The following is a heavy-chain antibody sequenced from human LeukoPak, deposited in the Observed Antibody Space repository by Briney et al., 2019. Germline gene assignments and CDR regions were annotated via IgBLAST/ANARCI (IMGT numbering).Heavy chain of an antibody. V-gene: IGHV3-23*01. Sequence: GASLRLSCAASGSTFSNYAMSWVRQAPGKGLEWVSAITGSGGNTYYADSVKGRFTISRDNSKNTVFLQMDSLRAEDTAVYYCAKWGDYDVLTGYYVSDYWGQGTLVTVSS. CDR1: GSTFSNYA. D-gene: IGHD3-9*01. CDR3: AKWGDYDVLTGYYVSDY. J-gene: IGHJ4*02. CDR2: ITGSGGNT.